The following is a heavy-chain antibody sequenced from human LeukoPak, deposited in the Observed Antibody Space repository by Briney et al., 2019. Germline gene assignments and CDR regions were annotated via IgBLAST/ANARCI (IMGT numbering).Heavy chain of an antibody. V-gene: IGHV4-39*01. CDR2: IYYSGST. D-gene: IGHD1-7*01. CDR1: GGSISSSSYY. J-gene: IGHJ6*03. CDR3: ARQSNWNYVYDYYIDV. Sequence: PSETLSLTSTVSGGSISSSSYYWGWIRQPPGKGLEWIGSIYYSGSTDYSPSLKSRVTISVDTSKNQFSLKLSSVTAADTAVYYCARQSNWNYVYDYYIDVWGKGTTVTISS.